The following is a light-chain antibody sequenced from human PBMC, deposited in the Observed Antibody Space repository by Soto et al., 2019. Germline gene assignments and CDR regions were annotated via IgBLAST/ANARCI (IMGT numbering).Light chain of an antibody. J-gene: IGKJ2*01. CDR3: QQLSSYPYT. CDR2: ALS. Sequence: DIQLTQSPSFLSASVGDRVTITCRASQGISTWLAWYQQRPGTAPKLLIYALSTLQSGVPSRFSGSRSGTEFTLTISSLQPEDFATYYCQQLSSYPYTFGQGTNLEIK. V-gene: IGKV1-9*01. CDR1: QGISTW.